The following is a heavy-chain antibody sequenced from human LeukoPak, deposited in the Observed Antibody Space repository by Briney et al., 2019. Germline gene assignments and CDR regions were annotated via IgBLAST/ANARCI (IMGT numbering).Heavy chain of an antibody. V-gene: IGHV1-18*01. CDR2: ISAYNGNT. CDR1: GYTFTNYG. CDR3: ARGQSVRLLQTSSTYFKHVFAI. J-gene: IGHJ3*02. Sequence: ASVKVSCKTSGYTFTNYGISWVRQAPGLGLEWMGWISAYNGNTNYAQKVQGRVTMTTDTSTSTAHMELRSLRFDDTAVYYCARGQSVRLLQTSSTYFKHVFAIWGQGSMVTVSS. D-gene: IGHD6-13*01.